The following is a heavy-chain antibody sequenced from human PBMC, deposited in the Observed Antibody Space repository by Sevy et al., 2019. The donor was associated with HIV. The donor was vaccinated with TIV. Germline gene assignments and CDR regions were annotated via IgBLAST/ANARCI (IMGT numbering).Heavy chain of an antibody. D-gene: IGHD2-15*01. J-gene: IGHJ4*02. CDR3: ASGPLFSREYCSGSACPTIDY. Sequence: SETLSLTCGVSGVSFSDYYWAWIRQSPGKGLEWIGEVSQSGSANYNPSLRSRVIMSLDTSNNHYSLELTSMTAADTAVYYCASGPLFSREYCSGSACPTIDYWRQGPLFTVSS. CDR1: GVSFSDYY. CDR2: VSQSGSA. V-gene: IGHV4-34*01.